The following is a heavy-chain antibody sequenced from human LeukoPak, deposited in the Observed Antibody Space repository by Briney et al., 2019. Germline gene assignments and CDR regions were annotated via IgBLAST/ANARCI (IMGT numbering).Heavy chain of an antibody. CDR1: GFTFCSYS. J-gene: IGHJ4*02. CDR2: ISSSSSYI. CDR3: ARDRDDYVWGSYRPYYFDY. V-gene: IGHV3-21*01. Sequence: GGSLRLSCAASGFTFCSYSMNWVRQAPGKGLEWVSSISSSSSYIYYADSVKGRFTISRDNAKNSLYLQMNSLRAEDTAVYYCARDRDDYVWGSYRPYYFDYWGQGTLVTVSS. D-gene: IGHD3-16*02.